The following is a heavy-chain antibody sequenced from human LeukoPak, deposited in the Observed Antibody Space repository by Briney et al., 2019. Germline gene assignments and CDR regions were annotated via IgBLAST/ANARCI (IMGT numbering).Heavy chain of an antibody. Sequence: GGSLRLSCAASGFIFSDYWMTWVRQAPGKGLQWVANIKQDGSVKYYVDSVKGRFTISRDNAKNSVYLQMNSLRAEDTAVYYCARDLSGVAGYTYGRGIDYWGQGTLVTVSS. D-gene: IGHD5-18*01. CDR2: IKQDGSVK. CDR3: ARDLSGVAGYTYGRGIDY. J-gene: IGHJ4*02. V-gene: IGHV3-7*01. CDR1: GFIFSDYW.